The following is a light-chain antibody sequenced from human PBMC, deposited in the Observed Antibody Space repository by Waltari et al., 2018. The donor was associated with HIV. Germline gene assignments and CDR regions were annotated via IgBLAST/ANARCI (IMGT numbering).Light chain of an antibody. CDR3: QQYYSTPRT. CDR2: WAS. Sequence: DIVMTQSPDSLAVSLGERATINCKSSQSVLYSSNSKNYLAWYQQKPGQPPKLLIYWASTRESGVPDRFSGSGSGTDFTLTISSLQAEDVAVYCCQQYYSTPRTFGGGTKVEIK. V-gene: IGKV4-1*01. J-gene: IGKJ4*01. CDR1: QSVLYSSNSKNY.